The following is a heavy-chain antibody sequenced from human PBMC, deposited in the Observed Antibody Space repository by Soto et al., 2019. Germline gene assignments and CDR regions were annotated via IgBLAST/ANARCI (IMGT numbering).Heavy chain of an antibody. V-gene: IGHV3-30*03. CDR3: ASHDYSNYYFDY. J-gene: IGHJ4*02. CDR2: ISYDGSNK. Sequence: GGSLRLSCAASGFTFSSYGMHWVRQAPGKGLEWVAVISYDGSNKYYADSVKGRFTISRDNSKNTLYLQMNSLRAEDTAVYYCASHDYSNYYFDYWGQGTLVTVSS. D-gene: IGHD4-4*01. CDR1: GFTFSSYG.